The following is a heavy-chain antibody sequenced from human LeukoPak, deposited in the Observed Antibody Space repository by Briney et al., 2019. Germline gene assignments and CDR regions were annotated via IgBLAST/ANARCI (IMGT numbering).Heavy chain of an antibody. CDR3: ARVGGPIAAGY. CDR2: ITSSSSTI. J-gene: IGHJ4*02. D-gene: IGHD6-13*01. Sequence: PGRSLRLSCAASGFTFSSYGMNWVRQPPGEGLEWVSYITSSSSTIYYADSVKGRFTIYRDNAKNSLYLQMNSLRAEDTAVYYCARVGGPIAAGYWGQGTLVTVSS. CDR1: GFTFSSYG. V-gene: IGHV3-48*04.